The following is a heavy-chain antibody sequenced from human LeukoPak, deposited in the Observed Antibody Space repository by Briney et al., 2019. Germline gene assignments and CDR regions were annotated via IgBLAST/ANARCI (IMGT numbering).Heavy chain of an antibody. V-gene: IGHV4-4*02. CDR2: IYHSGST. D-gene: IGHD1-26*01. CDR1: GGSINSTNW. CDR3: ASKKWELLAFDY. J-gene: IGHJ4*02. Sequence: SGTLSLTCAVSGGSINSTNWWSWVRQAPGKGLEWIGEIYHSGSTNYNPSLKSRVVISLDKSKNQFSLKLNSVTAADTAVYYCASKKWELLAFDYWGQGTLVTVSS.